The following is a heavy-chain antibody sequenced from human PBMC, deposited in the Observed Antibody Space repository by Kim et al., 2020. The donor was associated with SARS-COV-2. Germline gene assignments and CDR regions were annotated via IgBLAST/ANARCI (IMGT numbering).Heavy chain of an antibody. Sequence: SVKVSCKASGGTFSSYAISWVRQAPGQGLEWMGGIIPIFGTANYAQKFQGRVTITADESTSTAYMELSSLRSEDTAVYYCVAGRLSYSSSLGYFDYWGQGTLVTVSS. V-gene: IGHV1-69*13. D-gene: IGHD6-13*01. CDR3: VAGRLSYSSSLGYFDY. CDR2: IIPIFGTA. J-gene: IGHJ4*02. CDR1: GGTFSSYA.